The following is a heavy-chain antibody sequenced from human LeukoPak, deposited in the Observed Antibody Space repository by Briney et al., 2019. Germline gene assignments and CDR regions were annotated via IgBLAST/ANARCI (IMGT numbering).Heavy chain of an antibody. V-gene: IGHV4-59*12. CDR3: ARAQYCSSTSCYKSWFDP. CDR1: GGSISSYY. D-gene: IGHD2-2*02. Sequence: SETLSLTCTVSGGSISSYYWSWIRQPPGKGLEWIGYIYYSGSTNYNPSLKSRVTISVDTSKNQFSLKLSSVTAADTAVYYCARAQYCSSTSCYKSWFDPWGQGTLVTVSS. J-gene: IGHJ5*02. CDR2: IYYSGST.